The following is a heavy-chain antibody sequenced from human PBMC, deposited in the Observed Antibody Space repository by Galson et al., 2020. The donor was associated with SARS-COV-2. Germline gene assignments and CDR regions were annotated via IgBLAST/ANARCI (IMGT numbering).Heavy chain of an antibody. CDR2: MNPNSGNT. Sequence: ASVKVSCQASGYTFTSYDINWMRQATGQGLEWMGWMNPNSGNTGFAQKFQGRVTMTRNTSISTAYMELSSLRSEDTAVYYCARVTWWSSGWYVDWFDPWGQGTLVTVSS. CDR3: ARVTWWSSGWYVDWFDP. J-gene: IGHJ5*02. CDR1: GYTFTSYD. D-gene: IGHD6-19*01. V-gene: IGHV1-8*01.